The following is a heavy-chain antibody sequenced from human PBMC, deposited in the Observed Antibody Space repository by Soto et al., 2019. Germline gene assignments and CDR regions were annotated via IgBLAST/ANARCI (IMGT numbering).Heavy chain of an antibody. CDR2: IYPRDSGT. D-gene: IGHD1-20*01. V-gene: IGHV5-51*01. CDR3: ARPPDNWNPFNY. CDR1: GYSFSIYW. J-gene: IGHJ4*02. Sequence: PGESLKISCNGSGYSFSIYWIGWVRQMPGKGLEWMGLIYPRDSGTRYSPSFQGQVTISADKSISTAYLQWSSLRASDTAMYYCARPPDNWNPFNYWGQGTQVTVSS.